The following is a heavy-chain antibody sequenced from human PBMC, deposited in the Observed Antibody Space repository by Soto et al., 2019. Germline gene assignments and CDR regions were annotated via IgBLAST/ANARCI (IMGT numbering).Heavy chain of an antibody. D-gene: IGHD2-21*02. CDR3: ARAPRTWDCGGDCYYNWFDP. Sequence: ASVKVSCKASGYTFTGYYMHWVRQAPGQGLEWMGWINPNSGGTNYAQKFQGWVTMTRDTSISTAYMELSRLRSDDTAVYYCARAPRTWDCGGDCYYNWFDPWGQGTLVTVSS. CDR1: GYTFTGYY. CDR2: INPNSGGT. J-gene: IGHJ5*02. V-gene: IGHV1-2*04.